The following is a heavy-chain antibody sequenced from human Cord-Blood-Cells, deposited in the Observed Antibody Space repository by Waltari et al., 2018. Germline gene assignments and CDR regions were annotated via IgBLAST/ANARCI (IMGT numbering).Heavy chain of an antibody. Sequence: QVQLQESGPGLVKPSETLSLTCTVSGGSVSSGRYYWSCIRQPPGKGLEWIGYIYYSGSTNYNPALMSRVTIPVDTYKNQFSLTLSSVTAADTAVYYCASPWDYWGQGTLVTVSS. J-gene: IGHJ4*02. CDR3: ASPWDY. CDR2: IYYSGST. CDR1: GGSVSSGRYY. V-gene: IGHV4-61*01.